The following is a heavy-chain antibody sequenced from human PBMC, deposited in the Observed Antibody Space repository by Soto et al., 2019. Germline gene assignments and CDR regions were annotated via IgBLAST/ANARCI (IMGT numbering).Heavy chain of an antibody. D-gene: IGHD6-19*01. CDR3: ARDLGGSSGWSHYYYYGMDV. CDR2: ISYDGSNK. Sequence: PGGSLRLSCAASGFTFSSYAMHWVRQAPGKGLEWVAVISYDGSNKYYADSVKGRFTISRDNSKNTLYLQMNSLRAEDTAVYYCARDLGGSSGWSHYYYYGMDVWGQGTTVTVSS. J-gene: IGHJ6*02. CDR1: GFTFSSYA. V-gene: IGHV3-30-3*01.